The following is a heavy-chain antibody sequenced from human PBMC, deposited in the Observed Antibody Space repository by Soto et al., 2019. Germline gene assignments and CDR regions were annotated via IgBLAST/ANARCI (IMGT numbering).Heavy chain of an antibody. V-gene: IGHV3-11*05. D-gene: IGHD6-19*01. CDR1: GFTFSDYY. CDR3: ARANGYSSGWYAKTNYYYYGMDV. CDR2: ISSSSSYT. Sequence: PGGSLRLSCAASGFTFSDYYMSWIRQAPGKGLEWVSYISSSSSYTNYADSVKGRFTISRDNAKNSLYLQMNSLRAEDTAVYYCARANGYSSGWYAKTNYYYYGMDVWGQGTTVTVSS. J-gene: IGHJ6*02.